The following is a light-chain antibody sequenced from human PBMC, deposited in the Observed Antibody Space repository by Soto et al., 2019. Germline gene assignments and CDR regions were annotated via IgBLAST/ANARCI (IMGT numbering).Light chain of an antibody. Sequence: QSVLTQPPSVSGAPGQRVTISCTGSGSNIGAGYDVHWYQQLPGTAPKLLIYGNSNRPSGVPDRFSGSKSGTSASLAITGLQAEDEADYYCQSYDSSLSGVVFGGGTTLTVL. CDR3: QSYDSSLSGVV. CDR1: GSNIGAGYD. CDR2: GNS. V-gene: IGLV1-40*01. J-gene: IGLJ2*01.